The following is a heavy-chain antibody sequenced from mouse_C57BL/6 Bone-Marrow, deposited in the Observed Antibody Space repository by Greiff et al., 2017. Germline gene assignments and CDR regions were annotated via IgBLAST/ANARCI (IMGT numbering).Heavy chain of an antibody. Sequence: EVKLMESGPGLVKPSQSLSLTCSVTGYSITSGYYWNWIRQFPGNKLEWMGYISYDGSNNYNPSLKNRISITRDTSKNQFFLKLNSVTTEDTATYYCARHYTWFAYWGQGTLVTVSA. V-gene: IGHV3-6*01. J-gene: IGHJ3*01. CDR3: ARHYTWFAY. D-gene: IGHD2-12*01. CDR2: ISYDGSN. CDR1: GYSITSGYY.